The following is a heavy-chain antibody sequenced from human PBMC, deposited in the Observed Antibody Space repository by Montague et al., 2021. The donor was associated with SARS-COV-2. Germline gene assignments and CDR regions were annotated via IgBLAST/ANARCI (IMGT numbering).Heavy chain of an antibody. CDR3: AWDLAGYYGSGGYGGMDV. Sequence: SETLSLTCTVSGGSISSSSYYWGWIRQPPGKGLEWIGSIYYSGSTYYNPSLKSRVTISVATSKNQFPLKLRSVTAAATAVYYCAWDLAGYYGSGGYGGMDVWGQGTTVTVS. D-gene: IGHD3-10*01. CDR1: GGSISSSSYY. CDR2: IYYSGST. V-gene: IGHV4-39*06. J-gene: IGHJ6*02.